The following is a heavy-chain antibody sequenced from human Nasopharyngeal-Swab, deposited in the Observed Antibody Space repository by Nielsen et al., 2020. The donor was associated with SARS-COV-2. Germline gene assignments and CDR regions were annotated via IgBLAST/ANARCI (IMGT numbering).Heavy chain of an antibody. CDR3: ARGNGAFDY. CDR1: GGSFRGYY. CDR2: INHSGST. Sequence: SATLSLTCAVYGGSFRGYYWSWIRQPPGKGLEWIGEINHSGSTNYNPSLKSRVTISVDTSKNQFSLKLSSVTAADTAVYYCARGNGAFDYWGQGTLVTVSS. D-gene: IGHD4-17*01. J-gene: IGHJ4*02. V-gene: IGHV4-34*01.